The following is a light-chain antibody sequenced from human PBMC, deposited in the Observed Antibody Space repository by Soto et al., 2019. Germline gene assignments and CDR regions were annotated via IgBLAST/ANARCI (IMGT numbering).Light chain of an antibody. CDR1: SSGVGNYNL. V-gene: IGLV2-23*01. J-gene: IGLJ2*01. CDR2: EGS. Sequence: QSALTQPASVSGSPGQSITISCTGTSSGVGNYNLVSWYQQYPGKAPKLMIYEGSKRPSGVSNRFSGSKSGNTASLTISGLQAEDEADYYCCSYAGTFVVFGGGTKVTVL. CDR3: CSYAGTFVV.